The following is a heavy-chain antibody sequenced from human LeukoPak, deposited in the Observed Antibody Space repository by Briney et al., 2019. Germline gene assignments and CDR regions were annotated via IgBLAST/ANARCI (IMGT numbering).Heavy chain of an antibody. V-gene: IGHV1-18*01. CDR3: ARWRWYYDSSGYSD. Sequence: ASVKVSCKASGYTFTCYGISWVRQAPGQGLEWMGWISAYNGNTNYAQKLQGRVTMTTDTSTSTAYMELRSLRSDDTAVYYCARWRWYYDSSGYSDWGQGTLVTVSS. CDR2: ISAYNGNT. D-gene: IGHD3-22*01. CDR1: GYTFTCYG. J-gene: IGHJ4*02.